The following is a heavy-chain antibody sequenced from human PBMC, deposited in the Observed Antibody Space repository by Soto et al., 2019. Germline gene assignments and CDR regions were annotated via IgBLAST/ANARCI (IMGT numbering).Heavy chain of an antibody. CDR2: IYWDDDR. CDR3: ARSLWFGELL. Sequence: QITLKESGPTLVKPTQTLTLTCSFSGFSLSTRGVGVGWIRQPPGKALEWLALIYWDDDRRYSPSLKSRLTITKDTSKTQVVITMTNMDPVDTATYYCARSLWFGELLWGQGTLVTVSS. V-gene: IGHV2-5*02. D-gene: IGHD3-10*01. J-gene: IGHJ4*02. CDR1: GFSLSTRGVG.